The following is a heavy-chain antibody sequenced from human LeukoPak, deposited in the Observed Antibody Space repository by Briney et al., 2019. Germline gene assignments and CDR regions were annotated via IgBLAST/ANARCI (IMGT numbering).Heavy chain of an antibody. CDR1: GGFFSGYY. D-gene: IGHD2-15*01. CDR3: ARGAYTPAFDI. V-gene: IGHV4-34*01. Sequence: SETLFLTCAVYGGFFSGYYWSWIRPPPGKGLEWIGEINYSGSTNYNPSLKSRVTISVDTSKNQFSRKLSSVTAADTGVYYCARGAYTPAFDIWGQGTMVTVSS. CDR2: INYSGST. J-gene: IGHJ3*02.